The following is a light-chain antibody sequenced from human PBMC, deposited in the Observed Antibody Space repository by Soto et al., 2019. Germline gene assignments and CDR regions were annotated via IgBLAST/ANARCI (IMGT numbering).Light chain of an antibody. J-gene: IGKJ1*01. V-gene: IGKV3-20*01. CDR1: QSISNNY. Sequence: EIVLTQSPGTLSLSPGEGATLSCRASQSISNNYLAWYQQKPGQAHRLLIYGASSRATGIPDRFSGGGSGTDFALTISRLEPEDFAVYYCQQYGSSPWTFGQGTKVEIK. CDR3: QQYGSSPWT. CDR2: GAS.